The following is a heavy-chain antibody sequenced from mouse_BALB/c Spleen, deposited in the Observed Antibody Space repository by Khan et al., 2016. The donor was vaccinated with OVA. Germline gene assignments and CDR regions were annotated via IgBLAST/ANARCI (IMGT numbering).Heavy chain of an antibody. J-gene: IGHJ4*01. D-gene: IGHD1-1*01. Sequence: VQLQQSGAELVKPGASVKLSCTASGFNINDTCLHWVKQRPEQGLEWIGRIDPANGDTKYDPKFQAQATITADTPSNIAYLQLSSLTSEDTAVYYCARSNSLWPMDYWGQGTSVTVSS. CDR3: ARSNSLWPMDY. V-gene: IGHV14-3*02. CDR1: GFNINDTC. CDR2: IDPANGDT.